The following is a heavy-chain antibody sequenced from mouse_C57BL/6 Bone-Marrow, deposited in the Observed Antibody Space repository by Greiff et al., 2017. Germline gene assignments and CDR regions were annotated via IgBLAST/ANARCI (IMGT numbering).Heavy chain of an antibody. CDR3: APLCYDYILDY. Sequence: QVQLQQPGAELVRPGTSVTLSCKASGYTFTSYWMHWVKQRPGQGLEWIGVIDPSDSYTNYNQKFKGKATLTGDTSSSTAYMKLSSLTSEDSAVFYCAPLCYDYILDYWGQGTTLTVSS. CDR2: IDPSDSYT. D-gene: IGHD2-4*01. CDR1: GYTFTSYW. J-gene: IGHJ2*01. V-gene: IGHV1-59*01.